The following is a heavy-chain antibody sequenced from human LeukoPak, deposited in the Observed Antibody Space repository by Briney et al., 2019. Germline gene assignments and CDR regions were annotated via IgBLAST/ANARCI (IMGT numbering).Heavy chain of an antibody. CDR2: ISGSGGTT. J-gene: IGHJ4*02. CDR3: AKGLINDWSALDY. D-gene: IGHD3-9*01. V-gene: IGHV3-23*01. CDR1: GFTFSNYV. Sequence: GGSLRLSCAASGFTFSNYVMTWVRQAPGKGLDWVSAISGSGGTTYYADSVKGRFTLSRDNSKNTLHLQMNSLRAEDTALYYCAKGLINDWSALDYWGQGTLVTVSS.